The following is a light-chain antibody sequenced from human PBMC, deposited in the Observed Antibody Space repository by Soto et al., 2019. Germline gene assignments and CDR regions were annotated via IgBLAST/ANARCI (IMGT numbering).Light chain of an antibody. CDR2: EVS. Sequence: QSALNQPASVSGSPGQSITISCTGTSSDVGAYNYVSWYQQHPGKAPKLMIYEVSDRPSGLSNRFSGSKSGNTASLTISGLQAEDEADYYCSSYTSSSTVVFGGGTKLTVL. J-gene: IGLJ2*01. V-gene: IGLV2-14*01. CDR1: SSDVGAYNY. CDR3: SSYTSSSTVV.